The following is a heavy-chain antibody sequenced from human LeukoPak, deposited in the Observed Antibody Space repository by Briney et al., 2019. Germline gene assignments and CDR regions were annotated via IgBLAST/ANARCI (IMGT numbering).Heavy chain of an antibody. D-gene: IGHD3-10*01. CDR1: GFTFSTHS. V-gene: IGHV3-48*01. Sequence: GGSLRLSCAVSGFTFSTHSMNRVRQAPGKGLEWVSYIISSSNTIYYADSVKGRFTISRDNAKNSLYLQMNSLRAEDTAVYYCARAVGHGSGSPRMDVWGKGTTVTVSS. CDR3: ARAVGHGSGSPRMDV. J-gene: IGHJ6*04. CDR2: IISSSNTI.